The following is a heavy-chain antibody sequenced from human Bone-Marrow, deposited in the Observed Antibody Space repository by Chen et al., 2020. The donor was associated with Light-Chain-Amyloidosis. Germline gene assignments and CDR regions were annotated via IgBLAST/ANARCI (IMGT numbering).Heavy chain of an antibody. CDR2: INPNSGDT. CDR1: GYTFAGYH. CDR3: AREMEQQLVPSYYYYKPLDV. D-gene: IGHD1-1*01. J-gene: IGHJ6*02. V-gene: IGHV1-2*04. Sequence: QVHLVQSGAEVKKPGAPVKGSCKASGYTFAGYHLHWVRQAPGQGLEWMGWINPNSGDTNYAQRFQGWVTMTRDTSISTACMELLSLTSDDTAVYYCAREMEQQLVPSYYYYKPLDVWGQGTAVTVSS.